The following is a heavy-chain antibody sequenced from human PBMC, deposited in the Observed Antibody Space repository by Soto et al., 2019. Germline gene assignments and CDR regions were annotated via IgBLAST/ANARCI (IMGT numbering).Heavy chain of an antibody. Sequence: PGGSLRLSCAASGFTFSDYYMSWIRQAPGKGLEWISYISFTTSTIYYADPVKGRFTISRDNAKNSLYLQMNSLRDEDTAVYYCARNRLLFWSGYYAIDYWGQGTLVTVSS. CDR2: ISFTTSTI. CDR3: ARNRLLFWSGYYAIDY. D-gene: IGHD3-3*01. J-gene: IGHJ4*02. V-gene: IGHV3-11*04. CDR1: GFTFSDYY.